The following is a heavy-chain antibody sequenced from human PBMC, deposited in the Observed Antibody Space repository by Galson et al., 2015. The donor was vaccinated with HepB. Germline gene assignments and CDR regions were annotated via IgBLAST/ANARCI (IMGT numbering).Heavy chain of an antibody. D-gene: IGHD2-2*01. CDR3: ARLSVVPAARNYYYYGMDV. V-gene: IGHV4-4*07. CDR1: GGSISSYY. J-gene: IGHJ6*02. CDR2: IYTSGST. Sequence: ETLSLTCTVSGGSISSYYWSWIRQPAGKGLEWIGRIYTSGSTNYNPSLKSRVTMSVDTSKNQFSLKLSSVAAADTAVYYCARLSVVPAARNYYYYGMDVWGQGTTVTVSS.